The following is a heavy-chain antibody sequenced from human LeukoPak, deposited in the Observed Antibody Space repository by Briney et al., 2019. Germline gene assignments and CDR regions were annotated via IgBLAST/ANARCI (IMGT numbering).Heavy chain of an antibody. D-gene: IGHD4-17*01. V-gene: IGHV4-59*01. CDR2: IYYSGST. J-gene: IGHJ4*02. Sequence: PSETLSLTCTVSGGSISSYYWSWIRQPPGKGLEWIGYIYYSGSTNYNPSLKSRVTISVDTSKNQFPLKLSSVTAADTAVYYCARDHGDPPGSLDYWGQGTLVTVSS. CDR1: GGSISSYY. CDR3: ARDHGDPPGSLDY.